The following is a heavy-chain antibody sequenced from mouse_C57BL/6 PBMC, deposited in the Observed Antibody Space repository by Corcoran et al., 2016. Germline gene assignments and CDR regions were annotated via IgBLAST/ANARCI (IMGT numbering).Heavy chain of an antibody. CDR3: TYPYDGCYVWFAY. D-gene: IGHD2-3*01. CDR2: IDPEDGDT. Sequence: EVQLQQSGAELVRPGASVKLSCTASGFNIKDYYMHWVKQRPEQGLEWIGRIDPEDGDTEYAPKFQGKATMTADTSSNTAYLQLSSLTSEDTAVYYYTYPYDGCYVWFAYWGQGTLVTVSA. V-gene: IGHV14-1*01. CDR1: GFNIKDYY. J-gene: IGHJ3*01.